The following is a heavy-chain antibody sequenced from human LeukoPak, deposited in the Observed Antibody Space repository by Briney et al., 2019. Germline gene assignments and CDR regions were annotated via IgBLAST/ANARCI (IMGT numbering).Heavy chain of an antibody. D-gene: IGHD2-21*02. CDR1: GYTFTGYY. CDR3: ANTYCGGDCYTSAAFDI. CDR2: INPNSGGT. Sequence: ASVKVSCKASGYTFTGYYMHWVRQAPGQGLEWMGWINPNSGGTNYAQKFQGRVTMTRDTSISTAYMELSRLRSDDTAVYYCANTYCGGDCYTSAAFDIWGQGTMVTVSS. V-gene: IGHV1-2*02. J-gene: IGHJ3*02.